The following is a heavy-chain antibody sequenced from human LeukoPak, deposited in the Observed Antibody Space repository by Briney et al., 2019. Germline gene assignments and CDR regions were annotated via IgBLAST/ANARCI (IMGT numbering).Heavy chain of an antibody. Sequence: GGSLRLSCAASGFTFSSHWMHWVRQAPGKGLVWVSRTNGAGSSTSYADSVKGRFTVSRDNAKNTLNLQMNSLRAEDTAVYYCARDLLFSDAGYSSGWRAEYFHHWGQGTLVTVSS. CDR1: GFTFSSHW. V-gene: IGHV3-74*01. J-gene: IGHJ1*01. D-gene: IGHD6-19*01. CDR2: TNGAGSST. CDR3: ARDLLFSDAGYSSGWRAEYFHH.